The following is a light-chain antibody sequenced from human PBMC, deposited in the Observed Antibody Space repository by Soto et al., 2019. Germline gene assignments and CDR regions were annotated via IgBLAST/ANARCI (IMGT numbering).Light chain of an antibody. Sequence: EIVLTQSPATLSLSPGERATLSCRASQSVNNYLAWFQQKPRQAPRLLIYDAFNRATGIPARFSGSGSGTDFTLTISSLEPEDFAVYYCQQRSNWPPITFGQGTRLEIK. CDR2: DAF. J-gene: IGKJ5*01. CDR1: QSVNNY. CDR3: QQRSNWPPIT. V-gene: IGKV3-11*01.